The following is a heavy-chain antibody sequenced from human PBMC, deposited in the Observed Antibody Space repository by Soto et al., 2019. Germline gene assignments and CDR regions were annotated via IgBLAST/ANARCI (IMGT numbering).Heavy chain of an antibody. CDR1: GFTFSSYS. CDR3: ARDHYDSSGHTWFDP. Sequence: EVQLVESGGGLVQPGGSLRLSCAASGFTFSSYSMNWVRQAPGKGLEWVSYISSSSSTIYYADSVKGRFTISRDNAKNSLYLQVNSLRDEDTAVYYCARDHYDSSGHTWFDPWGQGTLVTVSS. D-gene: IGHD3-22*01. V-gene: IGHV3-48*02. J-gene: IGHJ5*02. CDR2: ISSSSSTI.